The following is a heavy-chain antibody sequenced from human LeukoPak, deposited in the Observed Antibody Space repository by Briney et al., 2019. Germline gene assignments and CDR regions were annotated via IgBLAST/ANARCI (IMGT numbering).Heavy chain of an antibody. V-gene: IGHV4-34*01. CDR3: ARAPGGDIVVVPAAMSAFDI. Sequence: SETLSLTCAVYGGSSSGYYWSWIRQPPGKGLVWIGEINHSGSTNYNPSLKSRVTISVDTSKNQFSLKLSSVTAADTAVYYCARAPGGDIVVVPAAMSAFDIWGQGTMVTVSS. CDR1: GGSSSGYY. D-gene: IGHD2-2*01. J-gene: IGHJ3*02. CDR2: INHSGST.